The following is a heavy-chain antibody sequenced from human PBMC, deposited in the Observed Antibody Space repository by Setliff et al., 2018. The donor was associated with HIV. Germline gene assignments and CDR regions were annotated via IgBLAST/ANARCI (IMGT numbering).Heavy chain of an antibody. CDR3: ARGLGVGATGWFDP. CDR2: IYPGDSDT. CDR1: GYSFSSNW. D-gene: IGHD1-26*01. Sequence: GESLKISCQGSGYSFSSNWIGWVRQMPGKGLEWMGIIYPGDSDTRYSPSFQVQVTISADKSISTAYLHWSSLEASDTAMYYCARGLGVGATGWFDPWGQGTLVTVSS. V-gene: IGHV5-51*01. J-gene: IGHJ5*02.